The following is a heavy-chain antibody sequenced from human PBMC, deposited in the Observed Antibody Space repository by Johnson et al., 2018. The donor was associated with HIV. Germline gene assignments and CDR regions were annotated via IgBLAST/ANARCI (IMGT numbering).Heavy chain of an antibody. J-gene: IGHJ3*02. Sequence: QVQLVESGGGVVQPGGSLRLSCAASGFTFSSYGMHWVRQAPGKELEWVAFIRYDGSNKYYADSVKGRFTISRDNSKNTLYLQMNSLRAEDTAVYYCAKGGSAVAVAFDIWGQGTMVTVSS. CDR2: IRYDGSNK. V-gene: IGHV3-30*02. CDR1: GFTFSSYG. D-gene: IGHD6-19*01. CDR3: AKGGSAVAVAFDI.